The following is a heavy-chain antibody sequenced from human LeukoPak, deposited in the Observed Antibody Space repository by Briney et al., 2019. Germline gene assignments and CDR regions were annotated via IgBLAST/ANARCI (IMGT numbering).Heavy chain of an antibody. CDR2: ISNDGGGT. V-gene: IGHV3-23*01. CDR3: AKGSSGYFFDL. Sequence: GGSLRLSCAASGFIFNNYGLVWVRQAPGKGLEWVSAISNDGGGTTYADLKGRFSVSRDNSKNTLFLQMNSLRAEDTALYYCAKGSSGYFFDLWGQGTLVTVSS. D-gene: IGHD3-22*01. J-gene: IGHJ4*02. CDR1: GFIFNNYG.